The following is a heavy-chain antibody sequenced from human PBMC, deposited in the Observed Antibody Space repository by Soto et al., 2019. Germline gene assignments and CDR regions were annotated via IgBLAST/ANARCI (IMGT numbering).Heavy chain of an antibody. Sequence: GGSLRLSCAASGFTFSSYGMHWVRQAPGKGLEWVAVISYDGSNKYYADSVKGRFTISRDNSKNTLYLQMNSLRAEDTAVYYCAKDFRPWGWGFYYYYGMDVWGQGTTVTVSS. CDR3: AKDFRPWGWGFYYYYGMDV. CDR2: ISYDGSNK. CDR1: GFTFSSYG. V-gene: IGHV3-30*18. D-gene: IGHD7-27*01. J-gene: IGHJ6*02.